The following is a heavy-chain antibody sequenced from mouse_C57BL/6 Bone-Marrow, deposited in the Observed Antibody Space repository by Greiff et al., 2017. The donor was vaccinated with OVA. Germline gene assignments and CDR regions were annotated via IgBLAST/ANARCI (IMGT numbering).Heavy chain of an antibody. D-gene: IGHD1-1*01. J-gene: IGHJ1*03. Sequence: VMLVESGPGLVAPSQSQSITCTVSGFSLNSYAISWVRQPPGKGLEWLGVIWTGGGTNYNSALKSRLSISKDNSKSQVFLKMNSLQTDDTARYYCASVRSYPYWYFDVWGTGTTVTVSS. V-gene: IGHV2-9-1*01. CDR2: IWTGGGT. CDR1: GFSLNSYA. CDR3: ASVRSYPYWYFDV.